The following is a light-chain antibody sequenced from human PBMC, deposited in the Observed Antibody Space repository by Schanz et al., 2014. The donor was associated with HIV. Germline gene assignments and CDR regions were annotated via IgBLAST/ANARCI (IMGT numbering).Light chain of an antibody. CDR2: ADY. V-gene: IGLV1-51*01. J-gene: IGLJ2*01. CDR3: ATWHSSLREVV. CDR1: ALNLGHNF. Sequence: QSLLTQPPSVSAAPGQRVTISCSGGALNLGHNFVSWYQQFPGTAPKLLIFADYQRPSEIPDRISGSKTGTSATLAINGLQTGDEADYYCATWHSSLREVVFGGGTKLTVV.